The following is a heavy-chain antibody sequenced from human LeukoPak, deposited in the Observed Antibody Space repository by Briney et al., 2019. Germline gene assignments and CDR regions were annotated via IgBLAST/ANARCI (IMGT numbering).Heavy chain of an antibody. J-gene: IGHJ4*02. Sequence: WGSLRLSCAASGVTFSSYAMSWVRQAPGKGLEWVAAISGSGGSTYYADAAKGQFTISRDNSQNTLSLQLHRPRAEDTAVYYCAKYQVAEGFDYWGQGTLVTVSS. V-gene: IGHV3-23*01. D-gene: IGHD6-19*01. CDR2: ISGSGGST. CDR1: GVTFSSYA. CDR3: AKYQVAEGFDY.